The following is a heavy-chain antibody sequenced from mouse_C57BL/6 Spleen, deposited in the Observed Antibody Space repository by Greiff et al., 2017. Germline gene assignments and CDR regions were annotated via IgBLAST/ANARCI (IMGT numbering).Heavy chain of an antibody. J-gene: IGHJ2*01. CDR2: IRNKANNHAT. V-gene: IGHV6-6*01. CDR3: TRGRNRNFDC. Sequence: EVQLVESGGGLVQPGGSMKLSCAASGFTFSDAWMDWVRQSPEKGLEWVAEIRNKANNHATYYAESVKGRFTISRDDSKSSVYLQMNSLRAEDTGIYYCTRGRNRNFDCWGQGTTLTVSS. CDR1: GFTFSDAW. D-gene: IGHD2-14*01.